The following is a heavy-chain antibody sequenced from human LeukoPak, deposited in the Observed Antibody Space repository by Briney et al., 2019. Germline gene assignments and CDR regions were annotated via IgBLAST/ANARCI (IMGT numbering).Heavy chain of an antibody. V-gene: IGHV1-69*05. CDR1: GGTFSSYA. CDR3: ARDHYDSSGYYSPHFDY. Sequence: SVKVSCKASGGTFSSYAISWVRQAPGQGLEWMGGIIPIFGTTNYAQKFQGRVTMTRDTSISTAYMELSRLRSDDTAVYYCARDHYDSSGYYSPHFDYWGQGTLVTVSS. D-gene: IGHD3-22*01. CDR2: IIPIFGTT. J-gene: IGHJ4*02.